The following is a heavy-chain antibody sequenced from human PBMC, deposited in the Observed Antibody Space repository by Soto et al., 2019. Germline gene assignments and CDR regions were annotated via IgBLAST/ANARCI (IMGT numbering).Heavy chain of an antibody. V-gene: IGHV3-15*07. Sequence: GGSLRLSCAASGFTFTNSWINWVRQAPGKGLEWVGRIKSKTDGGTTDYAEPVKGRFAISRDDSNNMVYLQMNSLKIEDTAVYYCTTDSYSTIIIVRFDYWGHGTLVPVSS. J-gene: IGHJ4*01. D-gene: IGHD3-22*01. CDR1: GFTFTNSW. CDR2: IKSKTDGGTT. CDR3: TTDSYSTIIIVRFDY.